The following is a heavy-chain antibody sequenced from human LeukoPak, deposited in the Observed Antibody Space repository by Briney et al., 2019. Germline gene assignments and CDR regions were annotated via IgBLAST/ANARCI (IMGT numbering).Heavy chain of an antibody. CDR3: AKGTTPYSGSYWDYYFDY. J-gene: IGHJ4*02. Sequence: GSLRLSCAASGFTFSSYAMSWVRQAPGKGLEWVSAISGSGGSTYYADSVKGRFTISRDNSKNTLYLQMNSLRAEDTAVYYCAKGTTPYSGSYWDYYFDYWGQGTLVTVSS. CDR2: ISGSGGST. V-gene: IGHV3-23*01. CDR1: GFTFSSYA. D-gene: IGHD1-26*01.